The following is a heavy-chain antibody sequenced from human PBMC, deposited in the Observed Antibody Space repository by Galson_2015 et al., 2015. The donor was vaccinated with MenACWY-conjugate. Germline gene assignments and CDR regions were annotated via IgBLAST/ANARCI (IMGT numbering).Heavy chain of an antibody. CDR2: IIPIFGTA. CDR1: GGTFSSYA. V-gene: IGHV1-69*13. J-gene: IGHJ6*02. D-gene: IGHD3-3*01. Sequence: SVKVSCKASGGTFSSYAISWVRQAPGQGLEWMGGIIPIFGTANYAQKFQGRVTITADESTSTAYMELSSLRSEDTAVYYCARGGSGVVKNYYYYGMDVWGQGTTVTVSS. CDR3: ARGGSGVVKNYYYYGMDV.